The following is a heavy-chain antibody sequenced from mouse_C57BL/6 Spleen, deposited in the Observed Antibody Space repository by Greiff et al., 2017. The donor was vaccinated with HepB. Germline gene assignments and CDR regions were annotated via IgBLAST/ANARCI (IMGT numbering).Heavy chain of an antibody. D-gene: IGHD4-1*01. CDR1: GFTFSSYG. Sequence: MLVESGGDLVKPGGSLKLSCAASGFTFSSYGMSWVRQTPDKRLEWVATISSGGSYTYYPDSVKGRFTISRDNAKNTLYLQMSSLKSEDTAMYYCARLTGTRYFDYWGQGTTLTVSS. V-gene: IGHV5-6*02. CDR2: ISSGGSYT. J-gene: IGHJ2*01. CDR3: ARLTGTRYFDY.